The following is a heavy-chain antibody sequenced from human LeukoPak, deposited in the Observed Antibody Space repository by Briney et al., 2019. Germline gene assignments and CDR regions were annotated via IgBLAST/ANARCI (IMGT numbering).Heavy chain of an antibody. CDR1: GFTFSSYW. CDR2: INGDGRNI. CDR3: ARGQDFVLNWFDP. V-gene: IGHV3-74*01. J-gene: IGHJ5*02. Sequence: PGGSLRLSCVASGFTFSSYWMHWVRQDPRKGLVWVSRINGDGRNINYADSVRGRFTISRDNAKNTLYLQMNTLRVEDTAVYYCARGQDFVLNWFDPWGQGTLVTVSS. D-gene: IGHD2-8*01.